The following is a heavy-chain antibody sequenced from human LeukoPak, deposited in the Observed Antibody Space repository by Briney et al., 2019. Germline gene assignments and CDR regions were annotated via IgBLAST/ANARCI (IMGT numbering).Heavy chain of an antibody. D-gene: IGHD4-17*01. CDR3: AKLSGDYVQGLFDY. V-gene: IGHV3-23*01. CDR2: ISGSGGST. Sequence: AGSLRLSCAASGFTFSSYAMSWVRQAPGKGLEWVSAISGSGGSTYYADSVKGRFTISRDNSKNTLYLQMNSLRAEDTAVYYCAKLSGDYVQGLFDYWGQGTLVTVSS. CDR1: GFTFSSYA. J-gene: IGHJ4*02.